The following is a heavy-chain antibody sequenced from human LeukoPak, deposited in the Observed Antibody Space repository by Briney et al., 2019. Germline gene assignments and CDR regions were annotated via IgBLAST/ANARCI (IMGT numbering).Heavy chain of an antibody. J-gene: IGHJ6*02. CDR3: ARDYSSNSYYYYSMDV. CDR1: GYTFATYG. CDR2: TSADKGNT. V-gene: IGHV1-18*01. Sequence: ASVKLSCKASGYTFATYGISWVRQAPGQGLEWMGWTSADKGNTNFARNLQDRVTMTTDTSTNTAYMELRSLRSDDTAVYYCARDYSSNSYYYYSMDVWGQGTTVTVSS. D-gene: IGHD6-13*01.